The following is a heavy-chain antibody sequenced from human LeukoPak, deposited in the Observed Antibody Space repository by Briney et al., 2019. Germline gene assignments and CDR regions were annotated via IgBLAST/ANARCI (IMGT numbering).Heavy chain of an antibody. D-gene: IGHD2-21*02. J-gene: IGHJ4*02. CDR3: ARGKTMVYCGGDCYRFDN. Sequence: ASVKVSCKAYGYTFSGYYMHWVRQAPGQGLEWVGWINPNSGGTNYAQKFQGRVTMTRDTSISTAYMELSRLLSGDTAVYYCARGKTMVYCGGDCYRFDNWGQGTLVTVSS. CDR2: INPNSGGT. V-gene: IGHV1-2*02. CDR1: GYTFSGYY.